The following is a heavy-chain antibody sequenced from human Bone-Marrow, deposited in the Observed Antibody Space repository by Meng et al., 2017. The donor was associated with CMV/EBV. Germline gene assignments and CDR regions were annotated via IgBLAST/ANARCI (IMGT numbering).Heavy chain of an antibody. CDR2: ISSTSSTI. D-gene: IGHD3-9*01. Sequence: GESLKIFCAASGFTFGTFPMHWVRQAPGKGLDWISYISSTSSTIYYADSVKGRFTISRDNAKNSLYLQMNSLRAEDTAVYYCARHFSTGNSMAYWGQGNLVTVSS. V-gene: IGHV3-48*04. CDR3: ARHFSTGNSMAY. CDR1: GFTFGTFP. J-gene: IGHJ4*02.